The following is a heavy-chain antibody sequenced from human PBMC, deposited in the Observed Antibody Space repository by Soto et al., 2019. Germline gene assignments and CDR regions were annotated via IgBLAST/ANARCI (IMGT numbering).Heavy chain of an antibody. CDR1: GGSVSSGSYY. CDR2: IYYSGST. Sequence: LSLTCTVSGGSVSSGSYYWSWIRQPPGKGLEWIGYIYYSGSTNYNPSLKSRVTISVDTSKNQFSLKLSSVTAADTAVYYCARGVLTTVTTFYYWGQGTLVTVSS. J-gene: IGHJ4*02. V-gene: IGHV4-61*01. D-gene: IGHD4-17*01. CDR3: ARGVLTTVTTFYY.